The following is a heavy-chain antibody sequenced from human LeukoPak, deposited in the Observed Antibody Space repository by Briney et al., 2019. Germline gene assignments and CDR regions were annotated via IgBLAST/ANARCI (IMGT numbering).Heavy chain of an antibody. J-gene: IGHJ6*03. D-gene: IGHD6-6*01. V-gene: IGHV4-34*01. CDR3: ARGVPAIYSSIHDNYYYYMDV. CDR1: GGSFSGYY. Sequence: SETLSLTCAVYGGSFSGYYWRWIRQPPEKGLEWIGEINHSGSTNYNPSLKSRVTISVDTSKNQFSLKLSSVTAADTAVCYCARGVPAIYSSIHDNYYYYMDVWGKGTTVTVSS. CDR2: INHSGST.